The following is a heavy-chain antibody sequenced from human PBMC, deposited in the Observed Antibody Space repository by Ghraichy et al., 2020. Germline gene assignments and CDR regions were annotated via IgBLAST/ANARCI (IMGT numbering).Heavy chain of an antibody. V-gene: IGHV1-2*02. Sequence: ASVKVSCKASGYTFTGYYMHWVRQAPGQGLEWMGWINPNSGGTNYAQKFQGRVTMTRDTSISTAYMELSRLRSDDTAVYYCARDPYDYGDLGWDYWGQGTLVTVSS. D-gene: IGHD4-17*01. CDR1: GYTFTGYY. J-gene: IGHJ4*02. CDR2: INPNSGGT. CDR3: ARDPYDYGDLGWDY.